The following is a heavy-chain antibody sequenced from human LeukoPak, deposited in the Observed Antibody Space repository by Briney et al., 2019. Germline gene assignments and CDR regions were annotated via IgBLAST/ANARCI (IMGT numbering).Heavy chain of an antibody. CDR1: GYTFTSYG. CDR3: ARDVSCSSTSCRGQTFDY. V-gene: IGHV1-18*01. Sequence: ASVKVSCKASGYTFTSYGISWVRQAPGQGLEWMGWISAYNGNTNYAQKLQGRVTMTTDTSTSTAYMELRSLRSDDTAVYYCARDVSCSSTSCRGQTFDYWGQGTLVTVSS. J-gene: IGHJ4*02. CDR2: ISAYNGNT. D-gene: IGHD2-2*01.